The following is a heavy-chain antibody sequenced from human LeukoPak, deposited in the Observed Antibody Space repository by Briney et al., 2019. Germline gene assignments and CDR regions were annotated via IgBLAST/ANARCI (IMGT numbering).Heavy chain of an antibody. CDR2: ISDNGRRT. J-gene: IGHJ4*02. CDR1: GFTFSNFG. Sequence: PGGSLRLSCAASGFTFSNFGLNWVRQAPGKGLEWVAFISDNGRRTYYLESVKGLFTISRDDSKNTLHLQMNSLRVEDTAVYYCARDRIGKYSIDYWGQGTLVTVSS. CDR3: ARDRIGKYSIDY. V-gene: IGHV3-33*08. D-gene: IGHD2-15*01.